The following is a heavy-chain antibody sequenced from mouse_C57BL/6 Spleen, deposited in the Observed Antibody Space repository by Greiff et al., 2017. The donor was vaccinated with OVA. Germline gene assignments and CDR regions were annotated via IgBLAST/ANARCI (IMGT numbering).Heavy chain of an antibody. CDR1: GYAFSSYW. V-gene: IGHV1-80*01. D-gene: IGHD1-1*01. CDR2: IYPGDGDT. J-gene: IGHJ2*01. Sequence: QVHVKQSGAELVKPGASVKISCKASGYAFSSYWMNWVKQRPGKGLEWIGQIYPGDGDTNYNGKFKGKATLTADKSSSTAYMQLSSLTSEDSAVYFCARGDHYYGSSYYFDYWGQGTTLTVSS. CDR3: ARGDHYYGSSYYFDY.